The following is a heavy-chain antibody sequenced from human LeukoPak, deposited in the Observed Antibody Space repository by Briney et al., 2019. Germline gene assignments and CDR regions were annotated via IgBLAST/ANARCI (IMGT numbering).Heavy chain of an antibody. CDR2: ISYDGSNK. CDR1: GFTFSSYG. D-gene: IGHD2-15*01. J-gene: IGHJ5*02. CDR3: ARSGRGVVAATLQQPFDP. V-gene: IGHV3-30*03. Sequence: GGSLRLSCAASGFTFSSYGLHWVRQAPGKGLEWVAVISYDGSNKYYADSVKGRFTISRDNSKYTLYLEMNSLRAEDTAVYYCARSGRGVVAATLQQPFDPWGQGTLVTVSS.